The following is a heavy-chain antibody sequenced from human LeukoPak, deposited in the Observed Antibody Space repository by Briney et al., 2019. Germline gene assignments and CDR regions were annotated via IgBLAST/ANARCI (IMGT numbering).Heavy chain of an antibody. CDR1: GFTFSSYA. V-gene: IGHV3-23*01. CDR2: ISGSGGST. D-gene: IGHD1-26*01. Sequence: QAGGSLRLSCAASGFTFSSYAMSWVRQAPGKGLEWVSAISGSGGSTYYADSVKGRFTISRDNSKNTLYLQMNSLRAEDTAVYYCAKDEAFPIPWELPLDYWGQGTLVTVSS. J-gene: IGHJ4*02. CDR3: AKDEAFPIPWELPLDY.